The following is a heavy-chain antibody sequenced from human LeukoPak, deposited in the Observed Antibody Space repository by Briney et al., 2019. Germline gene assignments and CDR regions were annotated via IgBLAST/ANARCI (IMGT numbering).Heavy chain of an antibody. V-gene: IGHV4-59*04. D-gene: IGHD1-26*01. CDR2: IYYSGST. Sequence: PSETLSLTCTVSGGSISSYYWSWIRQPPGKGLEWIGTIYYSGSTYYNPSLKSRVTVSVETSKNQFSLKVTSVTAADTAVYYCARHPSGSSFDYWGQGTLVTVAS. CDR1: GGSISSYY. J-gene: IGHJ4*02. CDR3: ARHPSGSSFDY.